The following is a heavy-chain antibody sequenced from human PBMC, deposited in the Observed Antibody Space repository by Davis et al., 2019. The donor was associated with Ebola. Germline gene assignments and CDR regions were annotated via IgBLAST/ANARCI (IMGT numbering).Heavy chain of an antibody. V-gene: IGHV3-23*05. CDR2: VNNNDNP. CDR3: AKDHGSSGWPTFDL. CDR1: EFPFRSFA. D-gene: IGHD6-19*01. Sequence: GESLKFSCAGSEFPFRSFAMSWFRQPPGKELEWVASVNNNDNPYYADSVKGRFTVSKDNSNNILILQMNSLRVEETATYYCAKDHGSSGWPTFDLWGQGTLVTVSS. J-gene: IGHJ4*02.